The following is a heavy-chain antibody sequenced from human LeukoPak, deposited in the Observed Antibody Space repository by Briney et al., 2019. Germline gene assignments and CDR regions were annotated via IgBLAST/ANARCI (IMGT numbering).Heavy chain of an antibody. CDR1: GGSISSGGYY. Sequence: SETLSLTCTVSGGSISSGGYYWSWIRQHPGKGLEWIGYIYYSGSTHYNPSLKSRVTISVDTSKNQFSLKLSSVTAADTAVYYCARAPLLYYFDYWGQGTLVTVSS. V-gene: IGHV4-31*03. CDR2: IYYSGST. CDR3: ARAPLLYYFDY. J-gene: IGHJ4*02. D-gene: IGHD3-10*01.